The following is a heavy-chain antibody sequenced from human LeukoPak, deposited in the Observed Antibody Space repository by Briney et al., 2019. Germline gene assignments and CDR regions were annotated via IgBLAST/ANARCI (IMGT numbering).Heavy chain of an antibody. D-gene: IGHD2-15*01. CDR1: EFTLSSYW. Sequence: GGSLRLSCVASEFTLSSYWMSWVRQAPGKGLEWVANIKQDGSEKYYVDSVKGRFTISRDNAKNSLYLQMSSLRAEDTAVYYCARDGGYCSGGSCYWEYWGQGTLVTVSS. V-gene: IGHV3-7*01. CDR3: ARDGGYCSGGSCYWEY. J-gene: IGHJ4*02. CDR2: IKQDGSEK.